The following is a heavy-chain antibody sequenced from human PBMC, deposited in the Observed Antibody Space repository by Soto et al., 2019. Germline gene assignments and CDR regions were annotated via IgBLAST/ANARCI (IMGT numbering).Heavy chain of an antibody. V-gene: IGHV3-23*01. CDR2: ISGSGGST. D-gene: IGHD2-2*01. Sequence: EVQLLESGGGLVQPGGSLRLSCAASGFTFSSYAMSWVRQAPGKGLEWVSAISGSGGSTYYADSVKGRFTISRDNSKNTLYLQMNSLRAEDTAVYYCARGYCSSTSCYGGVAFDYWGQGTLVTVSS. CDR1: GFTFSSYA. J-gene: IGHJ4*02. CDR3: ARGYCSSTSCYGGVAFDY.